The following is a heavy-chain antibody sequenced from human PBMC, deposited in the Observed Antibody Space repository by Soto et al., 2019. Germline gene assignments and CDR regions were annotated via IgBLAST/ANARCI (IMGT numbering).Heavy chain of an antibody. CDR3: TSGSGGYFDY. J-gene: IGHJ4*02. D-gene: IGHD3-10*01. CDR2: IRSKAYGGTT. CDR1: GFTFGDYA. Sequence: GGSLRLSCTXSGFTFGDYAMSWVRQAPGKGLEWVGFIRSKAYGGTTEYAASVKGRFTISRDDSKSIAYLQMNSLKTEDTAVYYCTSGSGGYFDYWGQGTLVTVSS. V-gene: IGHV3-49*04.